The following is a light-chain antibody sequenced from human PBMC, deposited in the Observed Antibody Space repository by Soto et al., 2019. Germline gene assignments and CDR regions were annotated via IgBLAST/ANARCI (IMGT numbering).Light chain of an antibody. V-gene: IGKV1-39*01. CDR2: AAS. Sequence: DIQMTQSPASLSASVGDRVTITCRASQSISRYLNWFQQKPGKAPKLLIYAASTLPSGVPSRFSGSGSGTDFTLTISSLQREDFATYYCQQSFSGLGTFGPGTKVDMK. CDR3: QQSFSGLGT. CDR1: QSISRY. J-gene: IGKJ3*01.